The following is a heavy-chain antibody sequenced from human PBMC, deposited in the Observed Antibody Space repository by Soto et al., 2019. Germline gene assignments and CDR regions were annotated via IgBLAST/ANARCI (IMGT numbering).Heavy chain of an antibody. V-gene: IGHV4-34*01. D-gene: IGHD2-2*01. CDR3: ARVVVVPAASLEVYYYYYYGMDV. CDR1: GGSFSGYY. CDR2: INHSGST. J-gene: IGHJ6*02. Sequence: LSLTCAVYGGSFSGYYWSWIRQPPGKGLEWIGEINHSGSTNYNPSLKSRVTISVDTSKNQFSLKLSSVTAADTAVYYCARVVVVPAASLEVYYYYYYGMDVWGQGTTVTVSS.